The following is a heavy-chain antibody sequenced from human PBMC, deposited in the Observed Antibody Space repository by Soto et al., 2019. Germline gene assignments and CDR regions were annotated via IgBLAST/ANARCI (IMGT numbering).Heavy chain of an antibody. CDR1: GFSLGTIGLG. D-gene: IGHD5-12*01. V-gene: IGHV2-5*02. CDR2: IYWDDDK. CDR3: AHLPAQLKYDGYEFDF. J-gene: IGHJ4*02. Sequence: QITLKESGPTLVKPTQTLTLTCTFSGFSLGTIGLGVGWIRQPPGKALEWLALIYWDDDKRYSQSLKNRLTITKDTSKNQVVLTMNNMHPVDTTTYYWAHLPAQLKYDGYEFDFWGQGTLVTVSS.